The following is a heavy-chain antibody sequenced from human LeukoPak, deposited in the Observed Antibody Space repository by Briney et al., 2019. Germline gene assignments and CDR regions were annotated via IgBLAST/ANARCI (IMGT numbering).Heavy chain of an antibody. CDR1: GFTFNRFY. CDR3: ARRYDGFDY. J-gene: IGHJ4*02. Sequence: GGSLRLSCSASGFTFNRFYLHWVRQAPGRGLEWVAVISYDGSNKYYADSVKGRFSISRDNSKNTLYLQMNSLRAEDTAVYYCARRYDGFDYWGQGTLVTVSS. CDR2: ISYDGSNK. D-gene: IGHD3-3*01. V-gene: IGHV3-30-3*01.